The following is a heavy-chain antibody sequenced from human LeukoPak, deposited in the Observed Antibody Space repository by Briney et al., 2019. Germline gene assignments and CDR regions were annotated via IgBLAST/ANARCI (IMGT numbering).Heavy chain of an antibody. CDR1: GFTFSSYW. CDR2: IKQDGSEK. CDR3: ARDLVVPAAKESYFDY. Sequence: GGSLRPSCAASGFTFSSYWMSWVRQAPGKGLEWVANIKQDGSEKYHVDSVKGRFTISRDNAKNSLYLQMNSLRAEDTAVYYCARDLVVPAAKESYFDYWGQGTLVTVSS. D-gene: IGHD2-2*01. J-gene: IGHJ4*02. V-gene: IGHV3-7*01.